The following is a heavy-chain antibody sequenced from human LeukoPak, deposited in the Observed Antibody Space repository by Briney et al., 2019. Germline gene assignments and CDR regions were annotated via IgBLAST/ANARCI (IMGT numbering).Heavy chain of an antibody. D-gene: IGHD6-6*01. J-gene: IGHJ5*02. CDR3: ARGSSSSAVTLNWFDP. V-gene: IGHV1-2*02. CDR2: INPNSGGT. CDR1: GYTFTGYY. Sequence: ASVKVSCKASGYTFTGYYMHWVRQAPGQGLEWMGWINPNSGGTNYAQKFQGRVTMTRDTSISTAYMELSRLRSDDTAVYYCARGSSSSAVTLNWFDPWGQGTLVTVSS.